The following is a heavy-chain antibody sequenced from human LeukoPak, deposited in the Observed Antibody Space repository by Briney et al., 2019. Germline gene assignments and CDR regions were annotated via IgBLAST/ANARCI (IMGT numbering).Heavy chain of an antibody. D-gene: IGHD2-2*01. CDR2: ISAYNGNT. V-gene: IGHV1-18*01. CDR1: GYTFTSSG. J-gene: IGHJ4*02. CDR3: GRDKWTSSYFDY. Sequence: GASVKVSCKASGYTFTSSGIRWVRQAPGQGLEWMGWISAYNGNTNYAQKLQGRVTMTTDTCTSTAYMELRSLRSDDTAVYYCGRDKWTSSYFDYWGQGTLVTVSS.